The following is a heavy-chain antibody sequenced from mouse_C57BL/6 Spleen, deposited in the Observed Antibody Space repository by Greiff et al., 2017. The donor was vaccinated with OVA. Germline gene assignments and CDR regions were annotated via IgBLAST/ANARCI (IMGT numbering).Heavy chain of an antibody. CDR1: GYAFSSSW. D-gene: IGHD2-1*01. CDR2: IYPGDGDT. CDR3: ARDGNHFDY. J-gene: IGHJ2*01. Sequence: QVQLQQSGPELVNPGSPVKISCKASGYAFSSSWMNWVKQRPGKGLEWIGRIYPGDGDTNYNGKFKGKATLTADKSSSTAYMQRSSLTSEDSAVYFCARDGNHFDYWGQGTTLTVSS. V-gene: IGHV1-82*01.